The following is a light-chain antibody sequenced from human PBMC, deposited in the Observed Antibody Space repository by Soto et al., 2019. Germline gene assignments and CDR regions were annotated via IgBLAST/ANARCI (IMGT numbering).Light chain of an antibody. J-gene: IGKJ4*01. CDR1: QSVGSSY. CDR2: GTS. V-gene: IGKV3-20*01. Sequence: EIVLTQSPGTLSLSPGERATLSCRASQSVGSSYLAWYQQKPGQAPRLLMFGTSNRATGIPDRFSGSGSGTDFTLTINSLEPEDFAVYYCHQYAVSPLTFGGGTTVEIK. CDR3: HQYAVSPLT.